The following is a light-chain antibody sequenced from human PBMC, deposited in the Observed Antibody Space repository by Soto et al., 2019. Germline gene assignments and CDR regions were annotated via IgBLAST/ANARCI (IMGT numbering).Light chain of an antibody. CDR1: GSDVGGYNY. Sequence: QSALTQPASVSGSPGQSITISCTGTGSDVGGYNYVSWYQQHPGKAPKVMIYDVSNRPSGVSNRFSGSKSGNTASLTISGLEADDEADYYSSSLTSASTPLVFDGGTKLTVL. CDR2: DVS. CDR3: SSLTSASTPLV. J-gene: IGLJ2*01. V-gene: IGLV2-14*01.